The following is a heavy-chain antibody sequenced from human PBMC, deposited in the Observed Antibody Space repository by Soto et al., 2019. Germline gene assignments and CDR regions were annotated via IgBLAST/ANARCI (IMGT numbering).Heavy chain of an antibody. CDR1: GFSLTTSGVG. V-gene: IGHV2-5*02. CDR3: AHRVLRTVFGLVTTTAIYFDF. D-gene: IGHD3-3*01. CDR2: IYWDDDK. Sequence: QITLKESGPTVVKPTETLTLTCTFSGFSLTTSGVGVGWVRQSPGKAPEWLALIYWDDDKRYSTSLNSRLIITKDTSKNHVVLRMANVDPADTATYYCAHRVLRTVFGLVTTTAIYFDFWGPGTPVVVSS. J-gene: IGHJ4*02.